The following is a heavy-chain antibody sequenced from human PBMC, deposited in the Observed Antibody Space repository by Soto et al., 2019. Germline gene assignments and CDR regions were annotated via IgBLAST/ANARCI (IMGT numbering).Heavy chain of an antibody. V-gene: IGHV3-13*01. CDR1: GFTLSNYD. Sequence: GGSLRLSCAASGFTLSNYDIHWVRQAPGKGLEWVSTIGSAGDTYYPGSVKGRFTISRENAKNSLYLQMNSLRAGDTAVYYCARAGGHYDTTVYYDFWGQGTLVTVSS. D-gene: IGHD3-22*01. CDR3: ARAGGHYDTTVYYDF. J-gene: IGHJ4*02. CDR2: IGSAGDT.